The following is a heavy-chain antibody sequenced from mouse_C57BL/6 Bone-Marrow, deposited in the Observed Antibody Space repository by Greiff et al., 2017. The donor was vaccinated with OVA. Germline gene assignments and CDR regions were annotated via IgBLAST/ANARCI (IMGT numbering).Heavy chain of an antibody. Sequence: EVKVVESGGGLVQSGRSLRLSCATSGFTFSDFYMEWVRQAPGKGLEWIAASRNKANDYTTEYSASVKGRFIVSRDTSQSILYLQMNALRAEDTAIYYCARVPIYYAMDYWGQGTSVTVSS. J-gene: IGHJ4*01. V-gene: IGHV7-1*01. CDR2: SRNKANDYTT. CDR3: ARVPIYYAMDY. CDR1: GFTFSDFY.